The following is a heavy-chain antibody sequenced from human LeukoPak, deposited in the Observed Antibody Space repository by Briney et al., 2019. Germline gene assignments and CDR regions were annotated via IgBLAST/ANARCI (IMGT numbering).Heavy chain of an antibody. J-gene: IGHJ4*02. V-gene: IGHV3-23*01. CDR1: GFTFSSYA. CDR2: ISGSGGST. D-gene: IGHD3-22*01. CDR3: AKGTQSDSSGYYFDY. Sequence: GGSLRLSCAASGFTFSSYAMSWVRQAPGKGLEWVSAISGSGGSTYYADSLKGRFTISRDTSKNTLYLQMNSLRAEDTAVYYCAKGTQSDSSGYYFDYWGQGTLVTVSS.